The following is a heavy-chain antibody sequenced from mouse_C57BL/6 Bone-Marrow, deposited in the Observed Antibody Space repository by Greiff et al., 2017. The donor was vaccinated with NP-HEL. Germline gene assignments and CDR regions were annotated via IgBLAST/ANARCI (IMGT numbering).Heavy chain of an antibody. Sequence: QVQLKESGPGLVAPSQSLSITCTVSGFSLTSYAISWVRQPPGKGLELLGVIWTGGGTNYNSALKSRLSISKDNSKSQVFLKMNSLQTDDTARYDCARKCYYYGSSHWYFDVWGTGTTVTVSS. CDR3: ARKCYYYGSSHWYFDV. D-gene: IGHD1-1*01. J-gene: IGHJ1*03. V-gene: IGHV2-9-1*01. CDR2: IWTGGGT. CDR1: GFSLTSYA.